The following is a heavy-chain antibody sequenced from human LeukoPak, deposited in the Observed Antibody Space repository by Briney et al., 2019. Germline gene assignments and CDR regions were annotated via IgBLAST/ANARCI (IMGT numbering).Heavy chain of an antibody. Sequence: SVKVSCKASGGTFSSYAISWVRQAPGQGLEWMGRIIPILGIANYAQKFQGRVTITADKSTSTAYMELSSLRSEDTAVYYCARVDTMVRGVSNWGQGTLDTVSS. V-gene: IGHV1-69*04. CDR1: GGTFSSYA. CDR2: IIPILGIA. D-gene: IGHD3-10*01. J-gene: IGHJ4*02. CDR3: ARVDTMVRGVSN.